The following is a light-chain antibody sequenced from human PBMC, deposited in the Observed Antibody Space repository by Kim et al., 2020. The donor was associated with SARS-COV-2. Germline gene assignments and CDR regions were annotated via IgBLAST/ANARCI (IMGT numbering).Light chain of an antibody. CDR3: QVWDSNSDHVV. J-gene: IGLJ3*02. CDR2: SDR. CDR1: RIGSNS. V-gene: IGLV3-21*04. Sequence: APGKAAWITCGGNRIGSNSVHWYQQRPGQAPVVVISSDRERPSGIPERFSGSNSGSTATLTLSGVEAGDEADYYCQVWDSNSDHVVFGGGTKLTVL.